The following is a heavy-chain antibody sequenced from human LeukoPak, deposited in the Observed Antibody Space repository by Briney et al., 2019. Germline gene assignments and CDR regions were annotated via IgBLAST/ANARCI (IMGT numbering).Heavy chain of an antibody. Sequence: GGSLGLSCAASGFTVSSNYMSWVRQAPGKGLEWVSVIYSGGSTYYADSVKGRFTISRDNSKNTLYLQMNSLRAEDTAVYYCARYIIRTTPYGMDVWGQGTTVTVSS. CDR1: GFTVSSNY. CDR3: ARYIIRTTPYGMDV. CDR2: IYSGGST. J-gene: IGHJ6*02. V-gene: IGHV3-66*01. D-gene: IGHD4-11*01.